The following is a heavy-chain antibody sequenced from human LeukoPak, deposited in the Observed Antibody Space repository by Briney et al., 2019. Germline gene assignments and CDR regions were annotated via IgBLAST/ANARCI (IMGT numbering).Heavy chain of an antibody. Sequence: PGGSLRLSCAASGFTFSSYSMNWVRQAPGKGLEWVSYISSSSSTIYYADSVKGRFTISRDNAKNSLYLQMNSLRAEDTAVYYCARGAGYYYDSSGYYYEDYWGQGTLVTVSS. CDR1: GFTFSSYS. CDR2: ISSSSSTI. CDR3: ARGAGYYYDSSGYYYEDY. J-gene: IGHJ4*02. V-gene: IGHV3-48*01. D-gene: IGHD3-22*01.